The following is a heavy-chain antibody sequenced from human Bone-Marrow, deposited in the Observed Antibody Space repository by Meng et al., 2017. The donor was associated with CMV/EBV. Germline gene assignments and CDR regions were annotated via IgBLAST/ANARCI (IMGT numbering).Heavy chain of an antibody. J-gene: IGHJ5*02. V-gene: IGHV5-51*01. D-gene: IGHD1-26*01. CDR3: ARPMGSGRTAWFEP. Sequence: SGYHFHTYWIAWVRQMPGKGLEWMGIIYPSDSDTRYRPSFQGQVTISVDKSISTAYLQWSSLKASDAAMYYCARPMGSGRTAWFEPWGQGTLVTVSS. CDR1: GYHFHTYW. CDR2: IYPSDSDT.